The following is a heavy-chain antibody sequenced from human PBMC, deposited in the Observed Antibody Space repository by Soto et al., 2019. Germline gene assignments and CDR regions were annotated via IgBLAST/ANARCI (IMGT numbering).Heavy chain of an antibody. V-gene: IGHV4-39*01. Sequence: QLQLQESGPGLVKPSETLSLTCTVSGGSISSSSYYWGWIRQPPGKGLEWIGSIYYSGSTYYNPSLKSRVTISVDTSKNQISLKLSSVTAADTAVYYCARVYCSSTSCYAFNWFDPWGQGTLVTVSS. CDR1: GGSISSSSYY. J-gene: IGHJ5*02. D-gene: IGHD2-2*01. CDR2: IYYSGST. CDR3: ARVYCSSTSCYAFNWFDP.